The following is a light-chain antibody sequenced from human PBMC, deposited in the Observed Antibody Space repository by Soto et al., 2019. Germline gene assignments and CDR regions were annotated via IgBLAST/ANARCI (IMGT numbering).Light chain of an antibody. V-gene: IGKV1-5*01. CDR2: AAS. Sequence: DIQMTQSPSTLSASVGDRVTITCRASQTISTWLAWYQQKPGEAPKLLIYAASNLQSGVPSRFSGSGSGTEFTLTITSLQPEDFATYYCQQLKSYPQTFGQGTKVDIK. J-gene: IGKJ1*01. CDR3: QQLKSYPQT. CDR1: QTISTW.